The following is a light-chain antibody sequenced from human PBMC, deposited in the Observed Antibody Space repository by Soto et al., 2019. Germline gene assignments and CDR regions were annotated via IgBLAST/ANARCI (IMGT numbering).Light chain of an antibody. CDR3: LQYSGSPRT. Sequence: DVVMTQSPESLAVSLGERATINCKTSQSVFSRSNNKNYLAWYQLKPGQPPKLLLYWASTRESGVPGRFTGSGSGRDFTLTINNVQAEDVAVYCCLQYSGSPRTVGLGTKVDIK. CDR1: QSVFSRSNNKNY. CDR2: WAS. V-gene: IGKV4-1*01. J-gene: IGKJ1*01.